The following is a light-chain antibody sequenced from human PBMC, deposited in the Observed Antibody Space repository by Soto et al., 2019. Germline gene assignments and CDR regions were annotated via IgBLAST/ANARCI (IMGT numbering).Light chain of an antibody. J-gene: IGKJ1*01. Sequence: EIVMTQSPATLSVSPGEGATLSCRASQRVSTNLAWYQQKPGQAPRLLIYDASTRATGIPARFSGSGSGTEFTLTISSLQSEDFAVYYCQQYNNWLTWTFGQGTKVEIK. CDR3: QQYNNWLTWT. CDR1: QRVSTN. CDR2: DAS. V-gene: IGKV3-15*01.